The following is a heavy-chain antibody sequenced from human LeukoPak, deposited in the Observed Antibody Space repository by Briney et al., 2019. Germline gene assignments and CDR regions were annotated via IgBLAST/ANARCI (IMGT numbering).Heavy chain of an antibody. CDR2: IAGRSVAAGRSST. V-gene: IGHV3-23*01. Sequence: GGSLRLSCATSGFSFSSYAMSWVRQAPGKGLEWVSAIAGRSVAAGRSSTYYADSVTGRFTISRDNSKNTLYLQMNSLSADYTALYYCAKTSTITNFPWENWFDSWGQGTLVTVSS. CDR3: AKTSTITNFPWENWFDS. CDR1: GFSFSSYA. J-gene: IGHJ5*01. D-gene: IGHD3-3*01.